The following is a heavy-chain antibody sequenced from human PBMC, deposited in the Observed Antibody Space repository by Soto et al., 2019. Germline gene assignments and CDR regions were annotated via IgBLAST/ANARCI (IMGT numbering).Heavy chain of an antibody. Sequence: SETLSLTCAVYGGSFSGYYWSWIRQPPGKGLEWIGEINHSGSTNYNPSLKSRVTISVDTSKNQFSLKLSSVTAADTAVYYCARAGPTVIAARRHYYYGMDVWXQGTTVTVSS. J-gene: IGHJ6*02. V-gene: IGHV4-34*01. CDR3: ARAGPTVIAARRHYYYGMDV. CDR1: GGSFSGYY. CDR2: INHSGST. D-gene: IGHD6-6*01.